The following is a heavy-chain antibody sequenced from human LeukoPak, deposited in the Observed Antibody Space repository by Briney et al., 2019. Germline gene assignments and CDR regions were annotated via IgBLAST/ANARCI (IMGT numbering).Heavy chain of an antibody. V-gene: IGHV1-8*03. CDR3: ARRYNWNDAGSCFDY. J-gene: IGHJ4*02. CDR2: MNPNSGNT. CDR1: GYTFTSYD. Sequence: GASVKVSCKASGYTFTSYDINWVRQATGQGLEWMGWMNPNSGNTGYAQKFQGRVTITADESTSTAYMELSSLRSEDTAVYYCARRYNWNDAGSCFDYWGQGTLVTVSS. D-gene: IGHD1-1*01.